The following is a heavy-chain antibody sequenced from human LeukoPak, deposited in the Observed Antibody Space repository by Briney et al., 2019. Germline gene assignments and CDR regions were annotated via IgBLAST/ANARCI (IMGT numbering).Heavy chain of an antibody. D-gene: IGHD1-14*01. CDR2: IGGGGENT. CDR3: AKVLTGSQDY. Sequence: GSLRLSCAASGFTFNSYALSWVRQAPGKGLEWVSTIGGGGENTYYADSVKGRFTISRDSSKNTVYLHMKSLRAEDTAVYFCAKVLTGSQDYWGQGTLVTVTS. J-gene: IGHJ4*02. CDR1: GFTFNSYA. V-gene: IGHV3-23*01.